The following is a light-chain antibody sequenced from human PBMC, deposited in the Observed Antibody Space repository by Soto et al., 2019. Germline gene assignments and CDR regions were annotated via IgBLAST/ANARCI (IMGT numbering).Light chain of an antibody. V-gene: IGKV3-20*01. CDR2: GAS. CDR1: HNINDN. CDR3: QQHRSSPPSVT. J-gene: IGKJ5*01. Sequence: IQMTPSPATLSVSPGDRVTLSCRASHNINDNLAWYQQKPGQAPRLLIYGASNRATGIPDRFSGSGSGTDFTLTISSLEPEAYAVYYCQQHRSSPPSVTFGQGTRLDI.